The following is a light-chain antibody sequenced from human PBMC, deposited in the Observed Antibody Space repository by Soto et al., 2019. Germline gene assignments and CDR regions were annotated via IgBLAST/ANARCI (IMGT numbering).Light chain of an antibody. CDR3: QQYGLSPLT. CDR1: QSILSSY. CDR2: DAS. Sequence: EIVLTQSPGTLSLSPGESATLSCRASQSILSSYLAWYQQKPGQSPRLLIYDASSRATGIPDRFSGDGSGTDFTLKISGLEPEDFAVYYCQQYGLSPLTFGGGTKVEI. J-gene: IGKJ4*01. V-gene: IGKV3-20*01.